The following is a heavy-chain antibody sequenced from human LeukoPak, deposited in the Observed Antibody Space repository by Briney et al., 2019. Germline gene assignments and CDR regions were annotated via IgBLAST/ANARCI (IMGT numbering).Heavy chain of an antibody. CDR1: GVSISSYY. CDR3: ARLEWELHPGALDI. J-gene: IGHJ3*02. D-gene: IGHD1-26*01. Sequence: SETLSLTCTVSGVSISSYYWSWIRQPPGKELEWIAYIYYSGSTNYNPSLKSRVTISVDTSKNQFSLKLSSVTAADTAVYYCARLEWELHPGALDIWGQGTLVTVSS. CDR2: IYYSGST. V-gene: IGHV4-59*08.